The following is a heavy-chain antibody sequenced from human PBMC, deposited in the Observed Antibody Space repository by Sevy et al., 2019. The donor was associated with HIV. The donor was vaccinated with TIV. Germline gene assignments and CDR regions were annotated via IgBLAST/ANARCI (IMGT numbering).Heavy chain of an antibody. V-gene: IGHV3-53*01. D-gene: IGHD3-22*01. CDR1: GFKVSDNY. CDR3: TTHASDFDSSGYLERDAFDI. CDR2: IYAGGST. Sequence: GGSLRLSCAASGFKVSDNYMSWVRQAPGNGLEWVSVIYAGGSTYYADSVKGRFTISRDNSKNTLYLQMNSLRAEDTAVYYCTTHASDFDSSGYLERDAFDIWGQGTMVTVSS. J-gene: IGHJ3*02.